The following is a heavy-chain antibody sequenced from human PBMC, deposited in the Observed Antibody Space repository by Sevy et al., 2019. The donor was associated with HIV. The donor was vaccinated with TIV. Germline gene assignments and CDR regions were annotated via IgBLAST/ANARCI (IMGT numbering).Heavy chain of an antibody. CDR2: IWYDGSKK. CDR1: GFTFSSYG. V-gene: IGHV3-33*01. D-gene: IGHD6-19*01. J-gene: IGHJ4*02. Sequence: GGSLRLSCAASGFTFSSYGMHWVRQAPGKGLEWVAIIWYDGSKKKYADSVKGRFSIPRDNSKNTLYLQMNSLRAEDTAVYYCAREGIAVAGIGYYFDYWGQGTLVTVSS. CDR3: AREGIAVAGIGYYFDY.